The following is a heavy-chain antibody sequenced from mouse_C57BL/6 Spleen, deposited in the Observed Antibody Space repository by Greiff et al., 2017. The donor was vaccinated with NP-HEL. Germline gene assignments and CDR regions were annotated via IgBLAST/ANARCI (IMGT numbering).Heavy chain of an antibody. D-gene: IGHD2-4*01. J-gene: IGHJ3*01. CDR3: ARGDDYDSWFAY. Sequence: DVKLVESGPGLVKPSQTVFLTCTVTGISITTGNYRWSWIRQFPGNKLEWIGYIYYSGTITYNPSLTSRTTITRDTPKNQFFLEMNSLTAEDTATYYCARGDDYDSWFAYWGQGTLVTVSA. CDR1: GISITTGNYR. V-gene: IGHV3-5*01. CDR2: IYYSGTI.